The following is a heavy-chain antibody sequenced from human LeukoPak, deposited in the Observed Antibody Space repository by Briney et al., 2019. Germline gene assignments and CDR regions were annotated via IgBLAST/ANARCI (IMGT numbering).Heavy chain of an antibody. CDR1: GFTFSTFA. V-gene: IGHV3-21*06. J-gene: IGHJ4*02. CDR2: ITGSGPYM. CDR3: VRDVGAVRGEVYFDY. D-gene: IGHD3-10*01. Sequence: KPGGSLRLSCAASGFTFSTFAMHWVRLSPGKGLEWVSSITGSGPYMLYADSVKHRFTISRDNTKNLLYLEMNSLRAEGTAMYFCVRDVGAVRGEVYFDYWGQGTLVTVSS.